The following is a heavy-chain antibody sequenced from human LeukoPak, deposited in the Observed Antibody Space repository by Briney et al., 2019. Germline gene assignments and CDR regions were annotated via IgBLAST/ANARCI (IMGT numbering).Heavy chain of an antibody. Sequence: PGRSLRLSCAASGFTFSSYAMQWVRQAPGKGLEWVAVISYDGSNKYYADSVKGRFTISRDNSKNTLYLQMNSLRAEDTAVYYCARDRALPITIFGVVKDRNDYWGQGTLVTVSS. J-gene: IGHJ4*02. CDR3: ARDRALPITIFGVVKDRNDY. CDR2: ISYDGSNK. V-gene: IGHV3-30-3*01. D-gene: IGHD3-3*01. CDR1: GFTFSSYA.